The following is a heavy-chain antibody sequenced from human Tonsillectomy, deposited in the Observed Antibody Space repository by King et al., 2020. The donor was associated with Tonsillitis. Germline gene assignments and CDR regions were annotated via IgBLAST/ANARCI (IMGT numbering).Heavy chain of an antibody. Sequence: QLVQSGAEVKKPGESLKISCKGSGYSFTSYWIGWVRQMPGKGLVWMGIIYPGDSDTRYSPSFQGRVTISADKSISTAYLQWSGLKASDTAMYYCARLGPYLGATRPFDYWGQGTLVTVSS. CDR3: ARLGPYLGATRPFDY. V-gene: IGHV5-51*01. J-gene: IGHJ4*02. CDR2: IYPGDSDT. CDR1: GYSFTSYW. D-gene: IGHD1-26*01.